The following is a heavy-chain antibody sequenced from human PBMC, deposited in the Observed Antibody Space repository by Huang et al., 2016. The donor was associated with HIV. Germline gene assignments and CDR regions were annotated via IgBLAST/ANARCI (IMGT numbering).Heavy chain of an antibody. D-gene: IGHD3-10*01. J-gene: IGHJ5*02. CDR1: GFSFDSFA. CDR2: ITAGSIFK. Sequence: DVQLVESGGGLVKPGGSLRLSCAASGFSFDSFAMHWVRQGPGKGVEWVASITAGSIFKDDAVSLTGRCPVSRDNAKNSLYLQMNSLRPEDTAVYYCVRENYGSGSTLHWFDPWGQGTLVTVSS. V-gene: IGHV3-21*01. CDR3: VRENYGSGSTLHWFDP.